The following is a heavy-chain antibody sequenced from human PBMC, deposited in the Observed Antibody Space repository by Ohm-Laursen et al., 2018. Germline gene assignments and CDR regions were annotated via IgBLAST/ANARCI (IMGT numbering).Heavy chain of an antibody. V-gene: IGHV4-59*01. D-gene: IGHD6-13*01. Sequence: SQTLSLTCTVSGGSISGYYWSWIRQPPGKGLEYIAYIYYTGSTKYNPSLKSRVTISVDTSKNQFSLKLSSVTAADTAVYYCARDNRKSSSWYQDYWGQGTLVTVSS. CDR2: IYYTGST. J-gene: IGHJ4*02. CDR1: GGSISGYY. CDR3: ARDNRKSSSWYQDY.